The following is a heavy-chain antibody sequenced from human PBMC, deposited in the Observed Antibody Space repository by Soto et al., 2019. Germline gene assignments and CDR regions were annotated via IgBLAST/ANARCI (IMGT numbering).Heavy chain of an antibody. CDR2: IYYSGST. Sequence: SETLSLTCTVSGGSISSGGYYWSWIRQHPGKGLEWIGYIYYSGSTYYNPSLKSRVTISVDTSKNQFSLKLSSVTAADTTVYYCARSMSHIVVVTASAFDIWGQGTMVTVSS. CDR1: GGSISSGGYY. CDR3: ARSMSHIVVVTASAFDI. J-gene: IGHJ3*02. D-gene: IGHD2-21*02. V-gene: IGHV4-31*03.